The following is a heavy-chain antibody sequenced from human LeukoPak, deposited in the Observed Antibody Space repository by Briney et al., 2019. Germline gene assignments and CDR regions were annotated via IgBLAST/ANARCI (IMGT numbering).Heavy chain of an antibody. D-gene: IGHD6-25*01. J-gene: IGHJ4*02. V-gene: IGHV4-59*08. CDR3: ARGSGGLVDY. CDR2: IYYSGST. CDR1: GGSISSYY. Sequence: PSETLSLTCTVSGGSISSYYWSWIRQPPGKGLEWIGYIYYSGSTYYNPSLKSRVTISVDTSKNQFSLKLSSVTAADTAVYYCARGSGGLVDYWGQGTLVTVSS.